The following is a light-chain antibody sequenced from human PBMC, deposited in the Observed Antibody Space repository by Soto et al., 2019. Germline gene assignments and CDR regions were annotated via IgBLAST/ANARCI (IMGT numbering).Light chain of an antibody. V-gene: IGKV3-20*01. CDR3: QQYGRRT. CDR1: QSVSSSY. CDR2: GAS. J-gene: IGKJ1*01. Sequence: EIVLTQSPGTLSLSPGERATLSCRASQSVSSSYLAWYQQKPGQAPRLLIYGASSRATGIPDRFSGSGPGTDFTLTISRLEPEDFAVYYCQQYGRRTFGQGTNVDIK.